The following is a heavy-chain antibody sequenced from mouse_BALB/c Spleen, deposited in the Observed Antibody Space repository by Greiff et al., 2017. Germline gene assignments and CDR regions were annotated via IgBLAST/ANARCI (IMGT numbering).Heavy chain of an antibody. Sequence: EVQLQQSGAELVKPGASVKLSCTASGFNIKDTYMHWVKQRPEQGLEWIGRIDPANGNTKYDPKFQGKANITADTSSNTAYLQLSSLTSEDTAVYYCASSGDYYGSSYWYFDVWGAGTTVTVSS. V-gene: IGHV14-3*02. CDR1: GFNIKDTY. J-gene: IGHJ1*01. CDR2: IDPANGNT. CDR3: ASSGDYYGSSYWYFDV. D-gene: IGHD1-1*01.